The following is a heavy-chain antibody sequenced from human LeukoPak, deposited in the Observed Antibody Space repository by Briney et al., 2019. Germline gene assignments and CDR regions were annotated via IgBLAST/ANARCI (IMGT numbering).Heavy chain of an antibody. V-gene: IGHV3-11*01. CDR2: ISPSGTDI. D-gene: IGHD6-19*01. CDR3: AKGPGGWYTAPFGY. Sequence: GGSLRLSCAVSGFTFTDTYMTWIRQAPGKGLESPSYISPSGTDISYADSVKGRFTISRDNAKNPLYLQMNSLRAEDTAVYYCAKGPGGWYTAPFGYWGQGTLVTVSS. J-gene: IGHJ4*02. CDR1: GFTFTDTY.